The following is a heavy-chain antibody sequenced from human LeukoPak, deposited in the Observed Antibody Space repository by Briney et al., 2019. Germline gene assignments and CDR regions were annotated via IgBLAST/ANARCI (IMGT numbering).Heavy chain of an antibody. Sequence: ASVKVSCKASGYTFVSYGITWVRQAPGQGLEWMGWISAYNGNTNYAQKLQGRVTMTTDTSTSTAYMELRSLRSDDTAVYYCARVVGYGYDGGDWFDPWGQGTLVTVSS. CDR3: ARVVGYGYDGGDWFDP. D-gene: IGHD5-12*01. CDR2: ISAYNGNT. CDR1: GYTFVSYG. V-gene: IGHV1-18*04. J-gene: IGHJ5*02.